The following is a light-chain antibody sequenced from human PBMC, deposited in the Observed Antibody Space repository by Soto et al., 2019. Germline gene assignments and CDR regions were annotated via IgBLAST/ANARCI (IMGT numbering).Light chain of an antibody. CDR3: QQRSNWPLT. Sequence: EILLTQSPSTLSLSPGARATLSCGASQSVSSYLAWYQQKPGQAPRLLIYDASNRATGIPARFSGSGSGTDFTLTISSLEPEDFEVYYCQQRSNWPLTFGGGTKVDIK. V-gene: IGKV3-11*01. CDR1: QSVSSY. J-gene: IGKJ4*01. CDR2: DAS.